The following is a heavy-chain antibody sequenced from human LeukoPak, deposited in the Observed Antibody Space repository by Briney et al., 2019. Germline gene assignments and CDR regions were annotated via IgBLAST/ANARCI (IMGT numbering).Heavy chain of an antibody. CDR2: ISGSGGPT. D-gene: IGHD6-13*01. V-gene: IGHV3-23*01. Sequence: GGSLGLSCAASGFTFSAYAMSWVRQAPGKGLEWVSAISGSGGPTHYADSVKGRFTISRDNSKNTLYLQMNSLRADDTAVYYCARVNFGGQQLVRGGYYFDYWGQGTLVTVSS. J-gene: IGHJ4*02. CDR3: ARVNFGGQQLVRGGYYFDY. CDR1: GFTFSAYA.